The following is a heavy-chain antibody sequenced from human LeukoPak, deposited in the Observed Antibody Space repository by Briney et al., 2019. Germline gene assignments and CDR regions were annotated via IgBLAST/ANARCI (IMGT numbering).Heavy chain of an antibody. CDR1: GFTFSSYA. Sequence: GGSLRLSCAASGFTFSSYAMSWVRQAPGKGLEWVGNIKQDGSEKYYVDSVKGRFTISRDNAKNSLYLQMNSLRAEDTAVYYCARAGPSSSWHQFDYWGQGTLVTVSS. V-gene: IGHV3-7*01. J-gene: IGHJ4*02. D-gene: IGHD6-13*01. CDR3: ARAGPSSSWHQFDY. CDR2: IKQDGSEK.